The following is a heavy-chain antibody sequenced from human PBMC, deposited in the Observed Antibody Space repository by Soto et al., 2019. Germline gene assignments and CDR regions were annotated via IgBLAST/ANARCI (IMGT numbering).Heavy chain of an antibody. Sequence: QVQLQESGPGLVKPSGTLSLTCAVSGDSISSTDWWRWVRQPPGKGLEWIGEIYHSGSTRYNPSLKSRVTISVDKSKNQFSLKMSSVTAADTAVYYCARGVVGGDDGPLDSWGQGTPVTVSS. CDR2: IYHSGST. J-gene: IGHJ4*02. D-gene: IGHD4-17*01. CDR1: GDSISSTDW. V-gene: IGHV4-4*02. CDR3: ARGVVGGDDGPLDS.